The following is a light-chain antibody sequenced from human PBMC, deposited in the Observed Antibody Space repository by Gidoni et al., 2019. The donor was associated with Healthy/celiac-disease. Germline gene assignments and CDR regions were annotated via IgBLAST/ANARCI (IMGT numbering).Light chain of an antibody. J-gene: IGKJ2*01. V-gene: IGKV1-39*01. CDR3: QQSYSTPPYT. CDR2: AAS. Sequence: DIQMTQSPSSLSASVGDRVTITCRASQSISSYLNWYQQKPGKAPKLLIYAASSLQSGVPSRFSGSGIGTDFNLTISSLQPEDFATYYCQQSYSTPPYTFXQXTKLEIK. CDR1: QSISSY.